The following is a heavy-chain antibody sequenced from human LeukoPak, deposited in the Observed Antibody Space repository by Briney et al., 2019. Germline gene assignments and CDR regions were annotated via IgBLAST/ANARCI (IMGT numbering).Heavy chain of an antibody. Sequence: ASVKVSCKASGYTFTNFDINWLRQAPGQGLEWMGWMNPNSGNTGYAQKFQGRVTMTRDTSISTAYMELSSLRSEDTAVYYCARGDYGPDNSIWGQGTLVTVSS. D-gene: IGHD4/OR15-4a*01. CDR3: ARGDYGPDNSI. CDR1: GYTFTNFD. V-gene: IGHV1-8*01. CDR2: MNPNSGNT. J-gene: IGHJ4*02.